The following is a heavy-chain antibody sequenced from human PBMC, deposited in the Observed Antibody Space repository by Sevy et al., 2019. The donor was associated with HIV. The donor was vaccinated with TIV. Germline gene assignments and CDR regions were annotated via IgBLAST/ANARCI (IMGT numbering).Heavy chain of an antibody. V-gene: IGHV3-64D*06. D-gene: IGHD3-9*01. Sequence: GGSLRLSCSASGFIFSNYAMHWVRQAPGKGLEYVSGLSSHNPGSTYYADSVNGRFTISRDNSKNTLYLQMTGLRTEDTAGYFCVKDRMETILWSKGDWFDPWGQGTLVTVSS. CDR1: GFIFSNYA. J-gene: IGHJ5*02. CDR2: LSSHNPGST. CDR3: VKDRMETILWSKGDWFDP.